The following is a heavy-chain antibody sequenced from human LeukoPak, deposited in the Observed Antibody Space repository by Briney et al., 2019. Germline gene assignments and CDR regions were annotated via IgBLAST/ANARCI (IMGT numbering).Heavy chain of an antibody. D-gene: IGHD3-22*01. J-gene: IGHJ3*02. V-gene: IGHV1-18*01. CDR2: ISAYNGNT. Sequence: ASVKVSCKASGYTFTSYGISWVRQAPGQGLEWMGWISAYNGNTNYAQKLQGRVTMTTDTSTSTAYMELRSLRSDDTAVYYCARERKYYYDRLGAFDIWGQGTMVTVSS. CDR3: ARERKYYYDRLGAFDI. CDR1: GYTFTSYG.